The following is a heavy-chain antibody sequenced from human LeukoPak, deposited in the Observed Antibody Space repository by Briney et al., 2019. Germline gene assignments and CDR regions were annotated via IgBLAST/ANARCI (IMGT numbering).Heavy chain of an antibody. CDR3: ARDEGIVATDYFDY. CDR1: GFTFSDYY. J-gene: IGHJ4*02. D-gene: IGHD5-12*01. Sequence: GGSLRLSCAASGFTFSDYYMSWIRQAPGKGREGVSYISSSGSTIYYADSVKGRFTISRDNAKNSLYLQMNSLRAEDTAVYYCARDEGIVATDYFDYWGQGTLVTVSS. CDR2: ISSSGSTI. V-gene: IGHV3-11*01.